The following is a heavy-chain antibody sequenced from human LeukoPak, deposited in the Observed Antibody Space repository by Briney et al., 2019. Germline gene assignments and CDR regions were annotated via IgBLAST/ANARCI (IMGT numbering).Heavy chain of an antibody. CDR2: ISSSSNSTI. CDR3: ARVIYSSGSAIDY. D-gene: IGHD6-19*01. J-gene: IGHJ4*02. Sequence: GSLRLSCAASGFTFSSYSMNWVRQAPGKGLEWVSYISSSSNSTIYYADSVKGRFTISRDNAKNSLYLQMNSPRAEDTAVYYCARVIYSSGSAIDYWGQGTLVTVSS. V-gene: IGHV3-48*01. CDR1: GFTFSSYS.